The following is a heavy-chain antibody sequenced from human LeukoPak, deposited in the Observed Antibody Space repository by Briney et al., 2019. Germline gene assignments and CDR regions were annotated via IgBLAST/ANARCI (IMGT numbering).Heavy chain of an antibody. D-gene: IGHD2-15*01. J-gene: IGHJ4*02. CDR3: ARDTIYCSGGSCYSDY. CDR1: GFTFSSYS. V-gene: IGHV3-21*01. Sequence: GGSLRLSCGASGFTFSSYSMNWVRQAPGKGLEWVSSISSSSSYIYYADSVKGRFTISRDNAKNSLYLQMNSLRAEDTAVYYCARDTIYCSGGSCYSDYWGQGTLVTVSS. CDR2: ISSSSSYI.